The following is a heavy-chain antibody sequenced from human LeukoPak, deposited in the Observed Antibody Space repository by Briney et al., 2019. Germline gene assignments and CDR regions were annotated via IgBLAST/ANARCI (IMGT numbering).Heavy chain of an antibody. D-gene: IGHD4-23*01. Sequence: GRSLRLSCAASGFTFDDYAMHWVRQAPGKGLEWVSGISWNSGSIGYADSVKGRFTISRDNAKNSLYLQMNSLRAEDTALYYCAKGGVFAGGNPLDYWGQGTLVTVSS. CDR3: AKGGVFAGGNPLDY. J-gene: IGHJ4*02. CDR1: GFTFDDYA. V-gene: IGHV3-9*01. CDR2: ISWNSGSI.